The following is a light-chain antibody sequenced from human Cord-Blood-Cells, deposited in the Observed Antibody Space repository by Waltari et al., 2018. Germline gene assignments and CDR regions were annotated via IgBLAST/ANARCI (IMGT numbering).Light chain of an antibody. CDR1: SSDVGSYNL. V-gene: IGLV2-23*01. CDR2: EGS. J-gene: IGLJ3*02. Sequence: QSALTQPASVSGSPGQSITISCTGTSSDVGSYNLVYWYQQHPDKAPKLMSYEGSKPPSGLANRFAGSKSGNAASLTIAGLQAEDDADYYCCSYAGSSTWVFGGGTKLTVL. CDR3: CSYAGSSTWV.